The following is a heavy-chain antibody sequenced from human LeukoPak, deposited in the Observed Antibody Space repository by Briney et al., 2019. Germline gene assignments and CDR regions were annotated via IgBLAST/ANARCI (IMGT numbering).Heavy chain of an antibody. J-gene: IGHJ6*03. CDR3: ARVYGSSNYYYDRYYYYMDV. V-gene: IGHV3-73*01. Sequence: PGGSLRLSCAASGFTFSGSAMHWVRQASGKGLEWVGRIRSKANSYATAYAASVKGRFTISRDDSKNTAYLQMNSLRVEDTAVYYCARVYGSSNYYYDRYYYYMDVWGRGTTVTVSS. CDR2: IRSKANSYAT. D-gene: IGHD3-22*01. CDR1: GFTFSGSA.